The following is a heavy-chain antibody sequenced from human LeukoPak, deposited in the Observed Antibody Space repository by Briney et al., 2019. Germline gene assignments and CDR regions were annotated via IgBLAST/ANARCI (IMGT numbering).Heavy chain of an antibody. CDR1: GGSVTTYH. J-gene: IGHJ3*02. D-gene: IGHD3-16*01. CDR3: ARAEGAASHI. V-gene: IGHV4-59*02. CDR2: IHYSGGA. Sequence: SETLSLTCAVSGGSVTTYHWTWIRQPPGKGLEWIGHIHYSGGADYNPSLKSRVSMSLDTSKNHFSLRLTSVTAADTGVYFCARAEGAASHIWGQGTMVSVSS.